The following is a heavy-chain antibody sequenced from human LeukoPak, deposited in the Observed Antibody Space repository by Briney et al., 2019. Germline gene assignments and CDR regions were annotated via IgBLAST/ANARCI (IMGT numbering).Heavy chain of an antibody. CDR2: ISGSGGTT. V-gene: IGHV3-23*01. CDR3: AKEAYSSGLRHIDY. Sequence: GGSLRLSCAASGFTFSSYAMSRVRQAPGKGLAWVSVISGSGGTTYYADSVKGRFVISRDNSKNTLYLQMNSLRAEDTAVYYCAKEAYSSGLRHIDYWGQGTLVTVSS. D-gene: IGHD3-16*01. CDR1: GFTFSSYA. J-gene: IGHJ4*02.